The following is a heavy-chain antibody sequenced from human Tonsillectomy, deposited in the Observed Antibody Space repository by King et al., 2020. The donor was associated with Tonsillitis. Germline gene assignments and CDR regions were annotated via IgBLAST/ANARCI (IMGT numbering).Heavy chain of an antibody. D-gene: IGHD4-23*01. J-gene: IGHJ6*02. CDR3: ARGSAVVKNGMDV. CDR2: IYYSGST. Sequence: QLQESGPGLVKPSETLSLTCTVSGGSVSSGSYYWSWIRQPPGKGLEWIGYIYYSGSTNNNPSLKSRVSTSIDTYKNQFYLKLSSVTAADTAVYYCARGSAVVKNGMDVWGQGTTVTVSS. CDR1: GGSVSSGSYY. V-gene: IGHV4-61*01.